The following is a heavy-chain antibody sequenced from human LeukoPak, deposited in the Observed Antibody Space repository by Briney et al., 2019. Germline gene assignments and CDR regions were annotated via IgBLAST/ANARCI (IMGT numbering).Heavy chain of an antibody. Sequence: GGSLRLSCAASGFTFSSYSMNWVRQAPGKGLEWVSYISSSSTIYYADSVKGRFTISRDNSKNTLYLQMNSLRAEDTAVYYCAKDATGCSSTSCSKNAYFDYWGQGTLVTVSS. J-gene: IGHJ4*02. D-gene: IGHD2-2*01. CDR2: ISSSSTI. CDR3: AKDATGCSSTSCSKNAYFDY. V-gene: IGHV3-48*01. CDR1: GFTFSSYS.